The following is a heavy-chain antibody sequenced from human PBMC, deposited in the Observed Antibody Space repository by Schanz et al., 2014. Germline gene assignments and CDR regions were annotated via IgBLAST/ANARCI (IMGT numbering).Heavy chain of an antibody. CDR2: MSYDGSNK. V-gene: IGHV3-30-3*01. D-gene: IGHD3-10*01. Sequence: QVQLVESGGGLVKPGGSLRLSCAASGFTFSSYAMHWVRQAPGKGLEWVAVMSYDGSNKYYADSVKGRFTISRDNGKNSLYLQMNSLRAEDTALYYCARDFPYVSGSYYKGFGYWGQGTLVTVSS. CDR1: GFTFSSYA. J-gene: IGHJ4*02. CDR3: ARDFPYVSGSYYKGFGY.